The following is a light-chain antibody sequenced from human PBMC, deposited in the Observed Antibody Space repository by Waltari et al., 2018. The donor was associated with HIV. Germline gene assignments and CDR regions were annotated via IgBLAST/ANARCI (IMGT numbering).Light chain of an antibody. CDR1: SSDVGGYNY. Sequence: QSALTQPASVSGSPGQSITISCTGTSSDVGGYNYVSWYQQHPGKAPKLMIYDVSKWTLGVSKPVSGSKSCHTASLTISGLQAEDGADYYCSSYTSSSTPVFGGGTQLTVL. J-gene: IGLJ3*02. V-gene: IGLV2-14*03. CDR3: SSYTSSSTPV. CDR2: DVS.